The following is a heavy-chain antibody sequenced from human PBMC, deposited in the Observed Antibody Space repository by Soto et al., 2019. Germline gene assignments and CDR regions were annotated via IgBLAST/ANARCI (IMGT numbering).Heavy chain of an antibody. D-gene: IGHD3-22*01. J-gene: IGHJ3*02. V-gene: IGHV1-69*06. CDR2: IIPIFGTA. CDR1: GGTFSSYA. Sequence: QVQLVQSGAEVKKPGSSVKVSCKASGGTFSSYAISWVRQAPGQGLEWMGGIIPIFGTANYAQKFQGRVTITADKSTSTAYMELSSLRSEDTAVYYCAREQDYYDSSGFGNAGAFAIWGQGTMVTVSS. CDR3: AREQDYYDSSGFGNAGAFAI.